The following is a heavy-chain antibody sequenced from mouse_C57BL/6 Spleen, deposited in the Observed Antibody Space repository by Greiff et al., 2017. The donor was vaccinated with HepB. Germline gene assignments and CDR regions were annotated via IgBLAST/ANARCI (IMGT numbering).Heavy chain of an antibody. CDR1: GYTFTSYW. D-gene: IGHD2-3*01. CDR2: IDPSDSET. Sequence: QVQLQQPGAELVRPGSSVKLSCKASGYTFTSYWMHWVKQRPIQGLEWIGNIDPSDSETHYNQKFKDKATLTVDKSSSTAYMQLSSLTSEGSSVYYCAKDGYYSFAYWGQGTLVTVSA. CDR3: AKDGYYSFAY. V-gene: IGHV1-52*01. J-gene: IGHJ3*01.